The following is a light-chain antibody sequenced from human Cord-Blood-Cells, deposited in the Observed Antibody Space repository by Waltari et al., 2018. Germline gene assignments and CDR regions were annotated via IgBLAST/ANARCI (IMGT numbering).Light chain of an antibody. J-gene: IGKJ4*01. CDR2: KAS. CDR1: QTISSW. V-gene: IGKV1-5*03. CDR3: QQYNSYPLT. Sequence: DIQMTQSPSTLSASVGDRVTITCRASQTISSWLALYQQKPGKAPNLLLYKASRLESGVPSSFSGSGSGTEFTHSSSSLQPDDFATYYCQQYNSYPLTFGAGTKVEIK.